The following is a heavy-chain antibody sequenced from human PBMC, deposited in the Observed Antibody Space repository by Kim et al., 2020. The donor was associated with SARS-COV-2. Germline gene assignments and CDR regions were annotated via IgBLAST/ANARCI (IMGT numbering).Heavy chain of an antibody. CDR3: ARVIPDAFDI. D-gene: IGHD3-16*02. Sequence: STNYNPSLKSRVTISVDTSKNQFSLKLSSVTAADTAVYYCARVIPDAFDIWGQGTMVTVSS. J-gene: IGHJ3*02. CDR2: ST. V-gene: IGHV4-4*09.